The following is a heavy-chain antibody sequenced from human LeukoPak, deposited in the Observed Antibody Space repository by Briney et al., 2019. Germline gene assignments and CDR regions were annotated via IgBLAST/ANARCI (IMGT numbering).Heavy chain of an antibody. Sequence: GASVKVSCRASGYSFTSYGISWARQAPGRGLEWMGWISTDNGNTNYVQNLQGRVSMTRDTFTSTVYMELRSLRSDDTAVYYCARAQSRTHWDGFDIRGQGTMVTVPS. D-gene: IGHD5-24*01. V-gene: IGHV1-18*01. CDR1: GYSFTSYG. CDR3: ARAQSRTHWDGFDI. CDR2: ISTDNGNT. J-gene: IGHJ3*02.